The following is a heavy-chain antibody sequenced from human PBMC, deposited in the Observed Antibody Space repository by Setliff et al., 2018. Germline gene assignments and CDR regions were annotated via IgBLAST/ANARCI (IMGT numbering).Heavy chain of an antibody. V-gene: IGHV4-30-4*08. D-gene: IGHD1-26*01. CDR2: IYHSGSA. J-gene: IGHJ3*01. Sequence: PSETLSLTCTVSGDSNSSGDYFWSWIRQPPGKGLEWIAYIYHSGSAYYNPSLKSRVTMSVDTSKNQFSLHLTSVTAADTAVYYCAREVGTSTSSDAFDVWGQGMMVT. CDR3: AREVGTSTSSDAFDV. CDR1: GDSNSSGDYF.